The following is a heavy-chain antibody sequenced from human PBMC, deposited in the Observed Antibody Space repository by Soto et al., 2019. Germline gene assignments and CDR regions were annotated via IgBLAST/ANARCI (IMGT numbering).Heavy chain of an antibody. J-gene: IGHJ6*02. D-gene: IGHD2-15*01. Sequence: SLRLSCVASGVIFSDYYLSWIRQVPGKGLECVAYISGTGDTKYYADSLEGRFTISRDNAKNSLYLQMTSLRVEDTAVYYCVLVGVQIYYCGMDFPGQGLTGTVS. CDR3: VLVGVQIYYCGMDF. CDR2: ISGTGDTK. CDR1: GVIFSDYY. V-gene: IGHV3-11*01.